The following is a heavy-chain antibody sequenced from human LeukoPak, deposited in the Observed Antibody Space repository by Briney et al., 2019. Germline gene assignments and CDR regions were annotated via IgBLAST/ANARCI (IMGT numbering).Heavy chain of an antibody. Sequence: GGSLRLSCAASGFTFSSYAMSWARQAPGKGLEWVSAIPAKSEGTYYADSVRDRFTVSRDNSKNTLYLQLDSLRVDDTAVYYCVAIAVAPFWGQGTLVTVS. CDR2: IPAKSEGT. J-gene: IGHJ4*02. CDR1: GFTFSSYA. D-gene: IGHD6-19*01. V-gene: IGHV3-23*01. CDR3: VAIAVAPF.